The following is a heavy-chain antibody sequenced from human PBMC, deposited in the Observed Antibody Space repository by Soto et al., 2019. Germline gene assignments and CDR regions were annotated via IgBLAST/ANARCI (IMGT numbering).Heavy chain of an antibody. CDR3: ARSQGSSTSLEIYYYYYYGMDV. CDR1: GGTFGSYA. CDR2: IIPIPGTA. Sequence: QVQLVQSGAEVKKPGSSVKVSCKASGGTFGSYAISWVRQAPGQGLEWMGGIIPIPGTANYAQKFQGRVTIAADDSTSTASMELSSLRSEDTAVYYCARSQGSSTSLEIYYYYYYGMDVWGQGTTVTVSS. J-gene: IGHJ6*02. V-gene: IGHV1-69*01. D-gene: IGHD2-2*01.